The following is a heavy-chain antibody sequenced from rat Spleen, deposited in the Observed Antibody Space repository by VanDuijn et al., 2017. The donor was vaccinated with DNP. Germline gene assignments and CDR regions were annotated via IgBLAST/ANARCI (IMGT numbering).Heavy chain of an antibody. CDR3: ASHTYYGYDYFVY. J-gene: IGHJ2*01. D-gene: IGHD1-9*01. Sequence: EVQLQESGPGLVKPSQSLSLTCSVTGYSISSSYRWNWIRKFPGNKLEWMGYINSAGSTNYNPSLKSRISITRDTSKNQFFLQLNSVTTEDTATYYCASHTYYGYDYFVYWGQGVMVTVSS. CDR2: INSAGST. V-gene: IGHV3-3*01. CDR1: GYSISSSYR.